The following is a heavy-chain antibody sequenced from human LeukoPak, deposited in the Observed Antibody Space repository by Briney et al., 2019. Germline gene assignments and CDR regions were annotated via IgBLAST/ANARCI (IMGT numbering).Heavy chain of an antibody. CDR3: ARDYSGFDS. J-gene: IGHJ4*02. CDR1: GNIFTDCY. V-gene: IGHV1-2*02. CDR2: ISPDSDVT. Sequence: GASVKVSCKASGNIFTDCYMHWVRQAPGQGLEWMGWISPDSDVTKYARKFQGRVTMTRDASISTAYMELSSLRSDDTAVYYCARDYSGFDSWGQGTLVTVSS. D-gene: IGHD6-13*01.